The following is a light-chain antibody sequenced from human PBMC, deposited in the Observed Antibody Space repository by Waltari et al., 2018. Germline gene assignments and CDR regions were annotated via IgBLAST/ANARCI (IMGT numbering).Light chain of an antibody. CDR1: TSSVGGYNY. CDR3: GSYTSSSTYV. V-gene: IGLV2-14*01. J-gene: IGLJ1*01. CDR2: DVS. Sequence: QSALTQPASLSGSPGHSITISCTGTTSSVGGYNYVSWYQQHPGKAPKLMIYDVSKRPSGVSDRFSGSKSGNTASLTISGLQAEDEADYYCGSYTSSSTYVFGTGTKVTVL.